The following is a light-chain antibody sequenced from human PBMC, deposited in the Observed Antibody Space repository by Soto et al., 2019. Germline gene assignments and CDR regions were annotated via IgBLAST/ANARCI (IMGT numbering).Light chain of an antibody. V-gene: IGKV3-20*01. CDR2: GAP. CDR3: QQYTGQPTT. J-gene: IGKJ5*01. Sequence: DIVLTQSPDTLSLSPGERATLAFRASQTVSSNYLAWCQQRPGQAPRLLIYGAPTRAAGIPDRFSGSGSGTDFTLTITRLEPEDSAVYFCQQYTGQPTTFGQGTRLEIK. CDR1: QTVSSNY.